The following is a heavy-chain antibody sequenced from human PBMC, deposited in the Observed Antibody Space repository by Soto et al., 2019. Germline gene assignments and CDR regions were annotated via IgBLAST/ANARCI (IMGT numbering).Heavy chain of an antibody. V-gene: IGHV3-23*01. CDR1: GFTFSSYA. CDR2: ISGSGGST. CDR3: AKRGVGVARGGVGYYFDY. J-gene: IGHJ4*02. D-gene: IGHD2-15*01. Sequence: PGGSLRLSCAASGFTFSSYAMSWVRQAPGKGLEWVSAISGSGGSTYYADSVKGRFTISRDNSKNTLYLQMNSLRAEDTAVYYCAKRGVGVARGGVGYYFDYWGQGTLVTVSS.